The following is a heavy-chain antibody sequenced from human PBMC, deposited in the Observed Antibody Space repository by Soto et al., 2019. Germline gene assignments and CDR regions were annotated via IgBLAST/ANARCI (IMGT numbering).Heavy chain of an antibody. CDR1: GFTFSSYG. CDR3: AKEYDSSGYYYDY. CDR2: ISYDGSNK. D-gene: IGHD3-22*01. V-gene: IGHV3-30*18. Sequence: GESLKISCAASGFTFSSYGMHWVRQAPGKGLEWVAVISYDGSNKYYADSVKGRFTISRDNSKNTLYLQMNSLRAEDTAVYYCAKEYDSSGYYYDYWGQGTLVTVSS. J-gene: IGHJ4*02.